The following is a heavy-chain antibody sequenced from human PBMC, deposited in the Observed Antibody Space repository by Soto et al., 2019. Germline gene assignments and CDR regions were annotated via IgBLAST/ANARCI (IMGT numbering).Heavy chain of an antibody. CDR3: AGVTPLAAAPCCCGSFYSGMDV. CDR1: GGSISSSNW. CDR2: IYHSGST. V-gene: IGHV4-4*02. D-gene: IGHD1-26*01. J-gene: IGHJ6*02. Sequence: QVQLQESGPGLVKPSGTLSLTCAVSGGSISSSNWWSWVRQPPGKWLEWIGEIYHSGSTNYNPSPKGRVTISVDQSNDQFSLKLGSVAAADTAGYYCAGVTPLAAAPCCCGSFYSGMDVWGQGTTVTVSS.